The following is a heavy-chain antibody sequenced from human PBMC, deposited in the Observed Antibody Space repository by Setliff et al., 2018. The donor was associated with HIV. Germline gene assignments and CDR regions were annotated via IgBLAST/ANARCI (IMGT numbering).Heavy chain of an antibody. J-gene: IGHJ4*02. Sequence: GASVKVSCKASGGTFSSYAISWVRQAPGQGLEWMGGIIPILGIANYAQKFQGRVTITADKSTGTAYMELSSLRSEDTAVYYCARDYYYDSSGYYTFGADYWGQGTLVTVSS. D-gene: IGHD3-22*01. CDR1: GGTFSSYA. CDR3: ARDYYYDSSGYYTFGADY. CDR2: IIPILGIA. V-gene: IGHV1-69*10.